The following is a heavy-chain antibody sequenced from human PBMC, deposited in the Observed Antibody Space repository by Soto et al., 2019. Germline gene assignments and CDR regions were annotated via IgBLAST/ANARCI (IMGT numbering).Heavy chain of an antibody. Sequence: QVQLVQSGAEVKKPGSSVKVSCKASGGTFSSYAITWVRQAPGQGLEWMGEIIPIFDTANYAQKFQGRVTITADESTRTAYRGLSSLRSEYTALYYCARDRGPSSGYYPYWFDPWGQGTLVTVSS. J-gene: IGHJ5*02. V-gene: IGHV1-69*12. CDR2: IIPIFDTA. D-gene: IGHD3-22*01. CDR3: ARDRGPSSGYYPYWFDP. CDR1: GGTFSSYA.